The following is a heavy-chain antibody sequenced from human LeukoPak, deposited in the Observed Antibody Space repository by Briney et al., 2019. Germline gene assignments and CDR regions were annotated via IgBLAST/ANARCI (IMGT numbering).Heavy chain of an antibody. CDR1: GFTFSSYS. J-gene: IGHJ6*02. CDR3: AAGQTYYYGMDV. Sequence: GSLRLSCAASGFTFSSYSMNWVRQAPGMGLEWVSSISSSSSYIYYADSVKGRFTISRDNAKNSLYLQMNSLRAEDTAVYYCAAGQTYYYGMDVWGQGTTVTVSS. CDR2: ISSSSSYI. V-gene: IGHV3-21*01.